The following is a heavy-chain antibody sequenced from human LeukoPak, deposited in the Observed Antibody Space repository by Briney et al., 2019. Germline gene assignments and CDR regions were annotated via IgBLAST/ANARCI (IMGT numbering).Heavy chain of an antibody. CDR2: INGDGSST. V-gene: IGHV3-74*01. Sequence: GGSLRLSCAASGFTFSSHWMHWVRQVPGKGLVWVSRINGDGSSTNYADSVKGRFTISRDNAKNTLYLRMNSLRAEDTAVYYCAWSRAGYNYLVYWGQGTLVTVSS. J-gene: IGHJ4*02. CDR1: GFTFSSHW. D-gene: IGHD5-24*01. CDR3: AWSRAGYNYLVY.